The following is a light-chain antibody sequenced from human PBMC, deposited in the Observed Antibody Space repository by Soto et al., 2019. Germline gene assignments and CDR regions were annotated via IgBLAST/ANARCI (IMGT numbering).Light chain of an antibody. Sequence: QSALTQPRSVSGSPGQSVTISCTGTSSDVGGYNYVSWYQQHPGKAPKLMIYDVNKRPSGVPDRFSGSKSDNTASLTISGLQAEDEADYYCCSYAGSYTHVVFGGGTKLTVL. J-gene: IGLJ2*01. V-gene: IGLV2-11*01. CDR3: CSYAGSYTHVV. CDR2: DVN. CDR1: SSDVGGYNY.